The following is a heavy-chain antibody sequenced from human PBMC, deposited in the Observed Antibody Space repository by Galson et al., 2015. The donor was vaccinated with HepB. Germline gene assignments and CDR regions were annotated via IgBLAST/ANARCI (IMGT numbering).Heavy chain of an antibody. CDR3: TREGMAPGDLSPVYFDY. V-gene: IGHV3-49*03. CDR2: IRSITYGGAA. D-gene: IGHD5-24*01. CDR1: GFIFAEYT. J-gene: IGHJ4*02. Sequence: LSCASSGFIFAEYTINWFRQAPGKGLKWICFIRSITYGGAAEYAASVKGRFTVSRDESNSIAYLQMNALKTEDTAYYYCTREGMAPGDLSPVYFDYWGQGTHVTVSS.